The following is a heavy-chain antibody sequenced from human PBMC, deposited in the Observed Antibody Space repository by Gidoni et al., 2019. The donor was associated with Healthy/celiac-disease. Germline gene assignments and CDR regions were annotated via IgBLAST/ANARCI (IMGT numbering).Heavy chain of an antibody. CDR3: ARVLTRRYSIPGNWFDP. V-gene: IGHV3-7*03. Sequence: EVQLVESGGGLVQPGGSLRLSCAASGFPFSSYWMSWVRQAPGKGLEWVANIKQDGSEKYYVDSVKGRFTISRDNAKNSLYLQMNSLRAEDTAVYSCARVLTRRYSIPGNWFDPWGQGTLVTVSS. CDR1: GFPFSSYW. J-gene: IGHJ5*02. CDR2: IKQDGSEK. D-gene: IGHD6-13*01.